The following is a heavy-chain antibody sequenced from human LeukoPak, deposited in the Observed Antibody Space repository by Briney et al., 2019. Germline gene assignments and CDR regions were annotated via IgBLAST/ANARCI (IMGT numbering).Heavy chain of an antibody. D-gene: IGHD3-3*01. CDR1: GFTFSSYA. Sequence: GGSLRLSCAASGFTFSSYAMHWVRQAPGKGLKYVSAISSNGGSTYYANSVKGRFTISRDNSKNTLYLQMGSLRAEDMAVYYCARERTYYDFWSGYDYWGQGTLVTVS. V-gene: IGHV3-64*01. CDR3: ARERTYYDFWSGYDY. J-gene: IGHJ4*02. CDR2: ISSNGGST.